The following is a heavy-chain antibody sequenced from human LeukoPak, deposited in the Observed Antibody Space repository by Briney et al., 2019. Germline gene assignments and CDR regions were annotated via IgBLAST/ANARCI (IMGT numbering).Heavy chain of an antibody. CDR2: LQNGGGT. V-gene: IGHV3-53*01. CDR1: GFTVSSNY. Sequence: GGSLRLSCAASGFTVSSNYMSWFRQAPGKGLERVSVLQNGGGTFYADSVKGRFTISRDNSKNTLYLQMNSLRAEDTAVYYCARAGLPGAFDSWGQGTMVTVSS. CDR3: ARAGLPGAFDS. J-gene: IGHJ3*02. D-gene: IGHD2-2*01.